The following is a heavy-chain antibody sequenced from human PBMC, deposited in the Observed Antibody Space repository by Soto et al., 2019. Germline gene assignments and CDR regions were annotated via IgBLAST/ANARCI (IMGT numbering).Heavy chain of an antibody. CDR2: INAGNGNT. D-gene: IGHD2-15*01. J-gene: IGHJ5*02. Sequence: QVQLVQSGAEEKKPGASVKVSCKASGYTFTSYAMHWVRQAPGQRLEWMGWINAGNGNTKYSQKFQGRVTITRDTSASTAYMELSSLRSEDTAVYYCARDGYCSGGSCLGWFDPWGQGTLVTVSS. CDR1: GYTFTSYA. CDR3: ARDGYCSGGSCLGWFDP. V-gene: IGHV1-3*05.